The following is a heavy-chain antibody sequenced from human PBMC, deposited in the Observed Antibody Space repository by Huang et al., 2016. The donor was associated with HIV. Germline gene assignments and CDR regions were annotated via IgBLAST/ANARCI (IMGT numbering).Heavy chain of an antibody. J-gene: IGHJ4*02. V-gene: IGHV5-51*01. D-gene: IGHD1-1*01. CDR3: ARLSTTWYFDY. CDR2: IYPGDADT. CDR1: GYSFTSYW. Sequence: EVQLVQSGAAVKTPGESLKISCKGSGYSFTSYWIGWVRQMPGKGLEWMGIIYPGDADTRYSPSFQGQGTISADKSISTAYLQWSSLKASDTAMDYGARLSTTWYFDYWGQGTLVTVSS.